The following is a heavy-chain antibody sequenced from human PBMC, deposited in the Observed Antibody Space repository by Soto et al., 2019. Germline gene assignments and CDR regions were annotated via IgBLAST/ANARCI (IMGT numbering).Heavy chain of an antibody. CDR1: GGSISNSY. V-gene: IGHV4-59*08. Sequence: PSETLSLTCTVSGGSISNSYWSWIRQSPVRGLEWIGYIYSSGSTNYNPSLESRVTISVDTSKNQFSLKLRSLSAADTAVYYCARRYGRYFDYWGQGTLVTVSS. J-gene: IGHJ4*02. CDR3: ARRYGRYFDY. D-gene: IGHD4-17*01. CDR2: IYSSGST.